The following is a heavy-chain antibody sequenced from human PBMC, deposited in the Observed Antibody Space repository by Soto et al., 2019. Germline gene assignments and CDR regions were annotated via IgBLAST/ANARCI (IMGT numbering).Heavy chain of an antibody. D-gene: IGHD6-6*01. Sequence: QVQLQESGPGLVKPSQTLSLTCTVSGGSISSGGYYWSWIRQHPGKGLEWIGYIYYSGSTYYNPSIKSRVTISVDTSKNQFSLKLSSVTAADTAVYYCASSSRQYSTIDYWGQGTLVTVSS. CDR1: GGSISSGGYY. CDR3: ASSSRQYSTIDY. V-gene: IGHV4-31*03. CDR2: IYYSGST. J-gene: IGHJ4*02.